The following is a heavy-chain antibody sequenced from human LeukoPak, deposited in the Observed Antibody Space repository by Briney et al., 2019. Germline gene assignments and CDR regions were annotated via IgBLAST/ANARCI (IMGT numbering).Heavy chain of an antibody. CDR2: ISYDGSNK. CDR3: ARASAKFYSSGWSD. D-gene: IGHD6-19*01. CDR1: GFTFSSYA. V-gene: IGHV3-30-3*01. J-gene: IGHJ4*02. Sequence: GRSLRLSCAASGFTFSSYAMHWVRQAPGKGLEWVAVISYDGSNKHYADSVKGRFTISRDNSKNTLYLQMNSLRAEDTAVYYCARASAKFYSSGWSDWGQGTLVTVSS.